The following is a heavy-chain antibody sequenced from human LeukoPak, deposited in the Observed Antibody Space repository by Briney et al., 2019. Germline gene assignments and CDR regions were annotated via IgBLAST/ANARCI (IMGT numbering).Heavy chain of an antibody. J-gene: IGHJ5*02. D-gene: IGHD3/OR15-3a*01. CDR2: ISSSSSYI. Sequence: GGSLRLSCAASGFTFSSYSMNWVRQAPGKGLEWVSSISSSSSYIYYADSVKGRFTISRDNAKNSLYLQMNSLRAEDTAVYYCATTRGLWWFDPWGQGTLVTVSS. V-gene: IGHV3-21*01. CDR3: ATTRGLWWFDP. CDR1: GFTFSSYS.